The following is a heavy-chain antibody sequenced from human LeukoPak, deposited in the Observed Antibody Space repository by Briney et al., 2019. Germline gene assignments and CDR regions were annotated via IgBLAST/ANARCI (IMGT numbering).Heavy chain of an antibody. Sequence: QPGGSQRLSCAASGFTFSGYAMSWVRQAPGKGLEWVSAISGSGDSTYYADSVKGRFTISRDNSKNTLYLQMNSLRAEDTAVYYCAKDATPLLLWFGESVFGYFDYWGQGTLVTVSS. CDR3: AKDATPLLLWFGESVFGYFDY. CDR2: ISGSGDST. D-gene: IGHD3-10*01. V-gene: IGHV3-23*01. CDR1: GFTFSGYA. J-gene: IGHJ4*02.